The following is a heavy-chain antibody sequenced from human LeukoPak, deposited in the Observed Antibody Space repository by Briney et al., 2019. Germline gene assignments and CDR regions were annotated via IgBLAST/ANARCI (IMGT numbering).Heavy chain of an antibody. CDR3: ARGPPSRYCSSTSCYLMGYYYYYYVDV. V-gene: IGHV4-61*02. CDR1: GGSISSGSYY. D-gene: IGHD2-2*01. CDR2: IYTSGST. J-gene: IGHJ6*03. Sequence: SETLSLTCTVSGGSISSGSYYWSWIRQPAGKGLEWIGRIYTSGSTNYNPSLKSRVTISVDTSKNQFSLKLSSVTAADKAVYYCARGPPSRYCSSTSCYLMGYYYYYYVDVWGKGTTVTVSS.